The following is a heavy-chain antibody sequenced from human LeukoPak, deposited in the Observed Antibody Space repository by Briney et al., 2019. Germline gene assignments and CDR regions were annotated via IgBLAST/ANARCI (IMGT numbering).Heavy chain of an antibody. CDR3: ARGGHIFGEELRYFDC. CDR2: ISYDGSDK. Sequence: GGSLRLSCAASGFTFSSYAMHWVRQAPGKGLEWVAVISYDGSDKFYADSVKGRFTISRDSSKNTLYLQMNSLRAEDTAVYYCARGGHIFGEELRYFDCWGQGTRVTVSS. J-gene: IGHJ4*02. CDR1: GFTFSSYA. D-gene: IGHD3-3*01. V-gene: IGHV3-30-3*01.